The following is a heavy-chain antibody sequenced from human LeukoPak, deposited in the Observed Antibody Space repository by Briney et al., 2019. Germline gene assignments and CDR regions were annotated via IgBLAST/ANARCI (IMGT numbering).Heavy chain of an antibody. CDR1: GFTFGDYS. Sequence: GGSLRLSCTASGFTFGDYSLSWVRQAPEKGLEWVGFIRRKGYGGTTEYAPSVKGRFITSRDDSKSTAYLQMNSLKTEDTAVYYCTRDHDFWSGPFDVWGKGTTVTVSS. V-gene: IGHV3-49*04. J-gene: IGHJ6*04. CDR3: TRDHDFWSGPFDV. D-gene: IGHD3-3*01. CDR2: IRRKGYGGTT.